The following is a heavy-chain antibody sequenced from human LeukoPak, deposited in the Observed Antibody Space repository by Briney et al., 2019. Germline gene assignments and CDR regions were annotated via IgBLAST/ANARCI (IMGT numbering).Heavy chain of an antibody. D-gene: IGHD1-1*01. V-gene: IGHV4-59*01. CDR2: IYYSGST. Sequence: SETLSLTCTASGVSISSYYWSWIRQPPGKRLEWIGYIYYSGSTTYNPSLKSRVTITVDTSKNQFSLKLSSVTAADAAMYCSERVLDVGWFDYWGQGTLVTVSS. J-gene: IGHJ5*01. CDR1: GVSISSYY. CDR3: ERVLDVGWFDY.